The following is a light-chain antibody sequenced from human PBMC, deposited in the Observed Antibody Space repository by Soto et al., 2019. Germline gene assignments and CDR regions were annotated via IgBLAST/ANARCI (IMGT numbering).Light chain of an antibody. V-gene: IGKV1-5*01. Sequence: DIQMTQSPSTLSASVGDRVTITCRASQNMERWLAWYQQKPGKAPKLLLYDVSSLESGVPSRFSGSGSATEFILTINGLQPDDFATHFCQQFKSGPWTFGQGTKVDI. CDR2: DVS. CDR1: QNMERW. CDR3: QQFKSGPWT. J-gene: IGKJ1*01.